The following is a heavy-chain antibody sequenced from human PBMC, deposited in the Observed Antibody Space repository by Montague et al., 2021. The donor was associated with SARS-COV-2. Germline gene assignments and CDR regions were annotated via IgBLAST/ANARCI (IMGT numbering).Heavy chain of an antibody. V-gene: IGHV4-34*01. CDR2: VNQSGTT. Sequence: SETLSLTCAISGGSFSNYYWSWIRQPPGKGLEWIGEVNQSGTTIYNPSVKSGVTISEDTSKNQFYLGLNSVTAADTAVYYCARGRRPEVVPGAGPAGRAFDIWGQGTMVTVSS. CDR3: ARGRRPEVVPGAGPAGRAFDI. D-gene: IGHD2-2*01. J-gene: IGHJ3*02. CDR1: GGSFSNYY.